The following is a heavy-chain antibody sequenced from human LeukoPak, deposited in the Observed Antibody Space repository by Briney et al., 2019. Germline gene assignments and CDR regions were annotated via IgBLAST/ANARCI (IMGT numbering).Heavy chain of an antibody. Sequence: ASVKVSCKASGGTFSSYGISWVRQAPAQGLEWMGRIIPIFGTANYAQKFQGRVTITTDESTSTAYMELSSLRSEDTAVYYCARDLDSGSYYFDYWGQGTLVTVSS. CDR2: IIPIFGTA. CDR1: GGTFSSYG. CDR3: ARDLDSGSYYFDY. D-gene: IGHD1-26*01. J-gene: IGHJ4*02. V-gene: IGHV1-69*05.